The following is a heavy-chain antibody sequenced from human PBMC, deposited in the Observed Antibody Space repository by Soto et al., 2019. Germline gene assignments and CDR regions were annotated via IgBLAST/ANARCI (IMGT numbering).Heavy chain of an antibody. Sequence: GSLRLSCAASGFVFRSYAMNWVRQAPGKGLEWIGEIYHIGSTNYNPSLKSRFTISVDKSKNQFSLKLSSVTAADTAVYYCARREITAAGDDYWGQGTLVTVSS. V-gene: IGHV4-4*02. J-gene: IGHJ4*02. CDR2: IYHIGST. D-gene: IGHD6-13*01. CDR1: GFVFRSYAM. CDR3: ARREITAAGDDY.